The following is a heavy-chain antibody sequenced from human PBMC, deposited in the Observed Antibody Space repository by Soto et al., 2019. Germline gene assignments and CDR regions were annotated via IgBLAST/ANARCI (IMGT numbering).Heavy chain of an antibody. CDR1: GGAITSGGYY. CDR3: VRYNWGAMGAFAI. V-gene: IGHV4-31*03. D-gene: IGHD1-1*01. Sequence: NPSETLSLTCTVSGGAITSGGYYWSWIRQHPGKGLEWIGYIYYSGFTYYNPSLKSRVTISVDTSKNQFSLKLSSVTAADTAVYYCVRYNWGAMGAFAIWGQGTMVTVSS. CDR2: IYYSGFT. J-gene: IGHJ3*02.